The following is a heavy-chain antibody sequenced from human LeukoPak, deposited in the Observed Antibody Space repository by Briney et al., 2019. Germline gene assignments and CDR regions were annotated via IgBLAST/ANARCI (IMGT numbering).Heavy chain of an antibody. CDR1: GYTFTGNY. D-gene: IGHD2-8*01. CDR2: INPNSGGT. CDR3: ARGVYDNYFDY. J-gene: IGHJ4*02. V-gene: IGHV1-2*02. Sequence: ASVKVSCKASGYTFTGNYMHWVRQAPGQSLEFMGWINPNSGGTNSAQKFQGRVTMTRDTSNSTAYMELSRLSSDDTAVYYCARGVYDNYFDYWGQGTLVTVSS.